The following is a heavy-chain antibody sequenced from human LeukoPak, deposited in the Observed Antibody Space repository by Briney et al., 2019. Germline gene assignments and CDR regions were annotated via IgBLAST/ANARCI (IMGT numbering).Heavy chain of an antibody. V-gene: IGHV4-61*02. CDR3: ARAEQWLPHFDY. J-gene: IGHJ4*02. CDR2: IYTSGST. Sequence: SETLSLTCTVSGGSISSGSYYWSWIRQPAGKGLEWIGRIYTSGSTNYNPSLKSRVTISVDTSKNQFSLKLSSVTAADTAVYYCARAEQWLPHFDYWGQGTLVTVSS. CDR1: GGSISSGSYY. D-gene: IGHD6-19*01.